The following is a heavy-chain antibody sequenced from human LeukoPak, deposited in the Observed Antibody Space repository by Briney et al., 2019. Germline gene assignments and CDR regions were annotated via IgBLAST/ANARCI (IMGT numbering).Heavy chain of an antibody. V-gene: IGHV5-51*01. D-gene: IGHD1-26*01. CDR1: GCSFTSYW. J-gene: IGHJ4*02. Sequence: GESLKISCKGPGCSFTSYWIGWVRQMPGKGLKWMGIIYPGDSDARYSPSFQGQVTISADKSISTAYLQWSSLKASDTAMYYCARRRDLYSGSYYPFDYWGQGTLVTVSS. CDR3: ARRRDLYSGSYYPFDY. CDR2: IYPGDSDA.